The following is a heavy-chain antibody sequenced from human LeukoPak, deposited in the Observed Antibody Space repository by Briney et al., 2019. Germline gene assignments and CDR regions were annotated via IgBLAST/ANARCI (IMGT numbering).Heavy chain of an antibody. CDR2: IIPIFGIA. CDR1: GGTFSSYA. D-gene: IGHD2-21*02. CDR3: ARRYCGGDCYSPDYGMDV. V-gene: IGHV1-69*04. J-gene: IGHJ6*02. Sequence: SVKVSCKASGGTFSSYAISWVRQAPGRGLEWMGRIIPIFGIANYAQKFQGRVTITADKSTSTAYMELSSLRSEDTAVYYCARRYCGGDCYSPDYGMDVWGQGTTVTVSS.